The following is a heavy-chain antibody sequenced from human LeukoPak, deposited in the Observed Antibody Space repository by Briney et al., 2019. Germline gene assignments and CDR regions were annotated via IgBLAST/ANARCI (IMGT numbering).Heavy chain of an antibody. Sequence: PGGSLRLSCAASGFTFSSYEMNWVRQAPGKGLEWVSYISSSGSTIYYADSVKGRFTISRDNAKNSLYLQMNSLRAEDTAVYYCAREENSGYGFGWDYYYMDVWGKGTTVTISS. D-gene: IGHD5-12*01. CDR1: GFTFSSYE. CDR2: ISSSGSTI. J-gene: IGHJ6*03. CDR3: AREENSGYGFGWDYYYMDV. V-gene: IGHV3-48*03.